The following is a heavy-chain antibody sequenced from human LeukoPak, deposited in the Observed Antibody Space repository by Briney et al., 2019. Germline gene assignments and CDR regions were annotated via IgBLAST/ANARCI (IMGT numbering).Heavy chain of an antibody. D-gene: IGHD3-16*02. V-gene: IGHV4-59*08. J-gene: IGHJ6*03. CDR2: IYVTGT. CDR1: GGSIGTYY. Sequence: SETLSLTCTVSGGSIGTYYWSWIRQSPGKGLEWIGYIYVTGTRYNPYLQSRVTISVDRSRNQFFLKMSSVTTADTAVYYCARHIGGGIEDMDVWGKGTKVIVSS. CDR3: ARHIGGGIEDMDV.